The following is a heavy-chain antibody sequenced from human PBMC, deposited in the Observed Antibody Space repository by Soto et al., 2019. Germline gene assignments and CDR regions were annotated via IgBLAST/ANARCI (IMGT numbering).Heavy chain of an antibody. CDR3: ARGTYCGSNCFFAREY. V-gene: IGHV1-69*13. CDR1: GDTSTTYV. CDR2: INPMSRTA. Sequence: GASVKVSCKASGDTSTTYVTSWVRQAPGQGPEWIGGINPMSRTAKYSEKYSGRVTITADEATRTAYLDLTSLRFEDTAVYFCARGTYCGSNCFFAREYWGQGTLVTVSS. J-gene: IGHJ4*02. D-gene: IGHD2-21*01.